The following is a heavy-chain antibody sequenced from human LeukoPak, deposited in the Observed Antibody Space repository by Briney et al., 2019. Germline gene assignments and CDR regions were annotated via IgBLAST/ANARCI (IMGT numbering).Heavy chain of an antibody. J-gene: IGHJ4*02. Sequence: GGSLRLFCTTSGLTFSHFGMHCVRQAPGKGLEWVAVIWSDGTEKHYGDSVKGRFTISRDNSENAVYLHMCSLRVEDTAVYYCAKDAQRGFDFSNSLESWGQGTVVTVSS. CDR2: IWSDGTEK. CDR1: GLTFSHFG. CDR3: AKDAQRGFDFSNSLES. V-gene: IGHV3-33*06. D-gene: IGHD4-11*01.